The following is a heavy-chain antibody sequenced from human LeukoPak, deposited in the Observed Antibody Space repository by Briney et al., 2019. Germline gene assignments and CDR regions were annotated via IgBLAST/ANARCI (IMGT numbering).Heavy chain of an antibody. CDR1: GGSISSYY. CDR2: IYYSGST. CDR3: ARGASTPRPYYFDY. D-gene: IGHD2-2*01. J-gene: IGHJ4*02. Sequence: SETLSLTCTVSGGSISSYYWSWIRQPPGKGLEWIGYIYYSGSTNYNSSLKSRVTISVDTSKNQFSLKLSSVTAADTAVYYCARGASTPRPYYFDYCGQGTLVTVSS. V-gene: IGHV4-59*12.